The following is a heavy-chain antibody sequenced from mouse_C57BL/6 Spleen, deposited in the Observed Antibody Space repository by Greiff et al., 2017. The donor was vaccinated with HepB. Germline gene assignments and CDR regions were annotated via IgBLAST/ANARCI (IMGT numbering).Heavy chain of an antibody. CDR3: ARDDYDPFAY. J-gene: IGHJ3*01. Sequence: EVQLVESGPGLVKPSQSLSLTCSVTGYSITSGYYWNWIRQFPGNKLEWMGYISYDGSNNYNPSLKNRISITRDTSKNQFFLKLNSVTTEDTATYYCARDDYDPFAYWGQGTLVTVSA. CDR1: GYSITSGYY. D-gene: IGHD2-4*01. CDR2: ISYDGSN. V-gene: IGHV3-6*01.